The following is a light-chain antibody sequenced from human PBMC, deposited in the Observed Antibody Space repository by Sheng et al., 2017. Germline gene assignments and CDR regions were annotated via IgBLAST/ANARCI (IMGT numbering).Light chain of an antibody. CDR1: QSISTW. CDR3: QQYNVYPRT. CDR2: KAS. J-gene: IGKJ1*01. Sequence: DIHMTQSPSALSASVGDRVTITCRASQSISTWLAWYQLKPGRAPKLLIYKASSLESGVPSRFSGSGSGTEFTLTISSLQPDDFATYYCQQYNVYPRTFGQGTKVEIK. V-gene: IGKV1-5*03.